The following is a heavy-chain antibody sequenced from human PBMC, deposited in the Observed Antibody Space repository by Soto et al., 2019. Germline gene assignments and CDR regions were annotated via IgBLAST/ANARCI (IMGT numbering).Heavy chain of an antibody. J-gene: IGHJ6*02. CDR1: GFTFSNAW. Sequence: GGSLRLSCAASGFTFSNAWMSWVRQAPGKGLEWVGRIKCKTDGGTTDYAAPVKGRFTISRDDSKNTLYLQMNSLKTEGTAVYYCTTDPSISARAAYYYGMDVWGQGTTVTVSS. CDR3: TTDPSISARAAYYYGMDV. V-gene: IGHV3-15*01. CDR2: IKCKTDGGTT. D-gene: IGHD6-6*01.